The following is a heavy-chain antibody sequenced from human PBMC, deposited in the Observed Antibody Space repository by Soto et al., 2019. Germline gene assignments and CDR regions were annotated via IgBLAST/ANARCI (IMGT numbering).Heavy chain of an antibody. V-gene: IGHV3-48*01. CDR1: GFNFESYA. D-gene: IGHD2-8*01. Sequence: EVQLVESGGALVQPGGSLTLSCAASGFNFESYAMNWVRQAPGPGVEWLSYIIGRSSVIHYAASVECRFTISRGEAQRFLYLQMTNLRTEDTGVYSCAREKWNGASPNFDSWGKGTLVTVS. CDR3: AREKWNGASPNFDS. J-gene: IGHJ4*02. CDR2: IIGRSSVI.